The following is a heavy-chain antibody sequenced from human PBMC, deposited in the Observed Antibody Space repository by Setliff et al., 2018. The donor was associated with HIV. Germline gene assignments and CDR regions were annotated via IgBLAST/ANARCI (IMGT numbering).Heavy chain of an antibody. CDR3: TGHVAATGGADL. CDR1: GGSISSSTCY. D-gene: IGHD6-13*01. Sequence: SGTLSLTCTVSGGSISSSTCYWGWIRQPPGKGLEWNGSIYYSGNTYYNPSLKSRVTIYVDTSKNQFPLKLSPVTAADTAVYYCTGHVAATGGADLWGQGTLVTVSS. J-gene: IGHJ5*02. CDR2: IYYSGNT. V-gene: IGHV4-39*01.